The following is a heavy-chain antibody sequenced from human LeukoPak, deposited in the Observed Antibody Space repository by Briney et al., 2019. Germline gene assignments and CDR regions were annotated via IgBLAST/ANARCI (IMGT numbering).Heavy chain of an antibody. CDR1: GFIFNTFA. CDR3: TKDSQGSYDGFWYGTYGMDV. D-gene: IGHD3-16*01. J-gene: IGHJ6*02. CDR2: ISDYP. V-gene: IGHV3-23*05. Sequence: GGSLRLSCVASGFIFNTFALTWVRLAPGKGLEWVSTISDYPHYADSVRGRFTISRDNSRKTVFLQMNSLTPEDAATYYCTKDSQGSYDGFWYGTYGMDVWGQGTTVTVSS.